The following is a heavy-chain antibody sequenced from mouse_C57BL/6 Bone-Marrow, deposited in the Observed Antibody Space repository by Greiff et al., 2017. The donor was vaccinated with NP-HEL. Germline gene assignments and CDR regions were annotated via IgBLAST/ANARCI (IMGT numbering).Heavy chain of an antibody. CDR1: GFTFSSYA. CDR2: ISSGGDYI. D-gene: IGHD1-1*01. V-gene: IGHV5-9-1*02. CDR3: TRDLITTVVARNYAMDY. J-gene: IGHJ4*01. Sequence: EVKLQESGEGLVKPGGSLKLSCAASGFTFSSYAMSWVRQTPEKRLEWVAYISSGGDYIYYADTVKGRFTISRDNARNTLYLQMSSLKSEDTAMYYCTRDLITTVVARNYAMDYWGQGTSVTVSS.